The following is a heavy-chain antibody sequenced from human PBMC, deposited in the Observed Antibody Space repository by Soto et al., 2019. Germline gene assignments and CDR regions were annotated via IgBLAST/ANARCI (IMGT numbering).Heavy chain of an antibody. CDR3: AKTDQLLLSLPDY. CDR1: GFTFSSYA. D-gene: IGHD2-2*01. J-gene: IGHJ4*02. CDR2: ISGTGGST. Sequence: VQLLESGGGLVQPGGSLRLSCAASGFTFSSYAMSWVRQAPGKGLEWVSLISGTGGSTYYADSVEGRFTISRDNSKNTLYLQMNSLRAEDTAVYYCAKTDQLLLSLPDYWGQGTLVTVSS. V-gene: IGHV3-23*01.